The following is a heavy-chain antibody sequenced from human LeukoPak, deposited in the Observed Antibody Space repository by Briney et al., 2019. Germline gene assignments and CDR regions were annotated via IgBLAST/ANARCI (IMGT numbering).Heavy chain of an antibody. CDR2: ISGSGGST. V-gene: IGHV3-23*01. J-gene: IGHJ3*02. CDR3: AKSFSTYYYDSSGYLGHAFDI. Sequence: PGGSLRLSCAASGFTFSSYAMSWVRQAPGKGLEWVSAISGSGGSTYYADSVKGRFTISRDNSKNTLYLQMNSLRAEDTAVYYCAKSFSTYYYDSSGYLGHAFDIWGQGTMATVSS. CDR1: GFTFSSYA. D-gene: IGHD3-22*01.